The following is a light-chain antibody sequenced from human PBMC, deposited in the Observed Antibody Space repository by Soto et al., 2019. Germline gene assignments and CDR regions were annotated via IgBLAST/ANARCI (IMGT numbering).Light chain of an antibody. Sequence: DIQMTQSPASLAASLGDRITISCRASQTISNYLNWYHQKPGKAPKLLIYASSTLQSEVPSTFSGSGSGTEFTLSISSLQPEDFGTYYCQQSYNIPFTFGPGTKVDVK. CDR3: QQSYNIPFT. V-gene: IGKV1-39*01. CDR2: ASS. CDR1: QTISNY. J-gene: IGKJ3*01.